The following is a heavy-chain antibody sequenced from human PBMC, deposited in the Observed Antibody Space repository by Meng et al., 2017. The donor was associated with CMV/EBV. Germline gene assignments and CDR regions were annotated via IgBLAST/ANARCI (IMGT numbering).Heavy chain of an antibody. V-gene: IGHV1-18*01. J-gene: IGHJ6*02. D-gene: IGHD2-2*01. CDR2: ISAYNGNT. Sequence: ASVKVSCKASGYTFTRYGISWVRQAPGQGLEWMGWISAYNGNTNYAQKLQGRVTMTTDTSTSTAYMELRSLRSDDTAVYYCARVRDIVVVPAAKRQPYYYYGMDVWGQGTTVTVSS. CDR1: GYTFTRYG. CDR3: ARVRDIVVVPAAKRQPYYYYGMDV.